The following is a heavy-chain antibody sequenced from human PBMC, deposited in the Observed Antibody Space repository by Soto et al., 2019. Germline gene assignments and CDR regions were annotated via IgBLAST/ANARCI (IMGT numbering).Heavy chain of an antibody. CDR1: GGSISSYY. J-gene: IGHJ6*03. Sequence: SETLSLTCTVSGGSISSYYWSWIRQPPGKGLEWIGYIYYSGSTNYNPSLKSRVTISLDTSKNQFSLKLSSVTAADTAVYYCARQNTYDYYYYMDVWGKGTTVTVSS. V-gene: IGHV4-59*08. D-gene: IGHD2-2*02. CDR3: ARQNTYDYYYYMDV. CDR2: IYYSGST.